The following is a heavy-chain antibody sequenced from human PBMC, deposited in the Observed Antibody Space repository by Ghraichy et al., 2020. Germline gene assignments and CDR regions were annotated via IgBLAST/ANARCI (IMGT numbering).Heavy chain of an antibody. CDR2: ISGSGSST. CDR3: ARFRTLGF. Sequence: GGSLRLSCAASGFTFSDSAMSWIRQAPGKGLECVSYISGSGSSTYYADSVKGRFTISRDNSKNLLYLQMNSLRAEDTAVYYCARFRTLGFWGQGTLVTVSS. D-gene: IGHD3-16*01. J-gene: IGHJ4*02. CDR1: GFTFSDSA. V-gene: IGHV3-11*01.